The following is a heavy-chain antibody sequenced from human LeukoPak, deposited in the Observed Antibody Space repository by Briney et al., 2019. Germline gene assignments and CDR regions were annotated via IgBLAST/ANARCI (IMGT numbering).Heavy chain of an antibody. CDR1: GFTLSSYV. CDR2: TGHSGDPT. D-gene: IGHD5-18*01. Sequence: GGSLRLSCAAPGFTLSSYVMHWVRQAPGEGLEWVSVTGHSGDPTYYADSVKGRFTISRDNSKNMLYLQMNSLRAEDTAVYYCARDGGYSYGVYYYYYMDVWGKGTTVTVSS. CDR3: ARDGGYSYGVYYYYYMDV. V-gene: IGHV3-23*01. J-gene: IGHJ6*03.